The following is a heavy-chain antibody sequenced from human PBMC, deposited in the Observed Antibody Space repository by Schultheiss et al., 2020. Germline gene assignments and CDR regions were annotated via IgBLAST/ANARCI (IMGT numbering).Heavy chain of an antibody. D-gene: IGHD3-22*01. CDR1: GGSISSSNW. Sequence: SETLSLTCAVSGGSISSSNWWSWVRQHPGKGLEWIGYIYYSGSTYYNPSLKSRVTISVDTSKNQFSLKLSSVTAADTAVYYCARDRFYYYDSSTYYYYGMDVWGQGTTVTVSS. J-gene: IGHJ6*02. CDR2: IYYSGST. V-gene: IGHV4-31*11. CDR3: ARDRFYYYDSSTYYYYGMDV.